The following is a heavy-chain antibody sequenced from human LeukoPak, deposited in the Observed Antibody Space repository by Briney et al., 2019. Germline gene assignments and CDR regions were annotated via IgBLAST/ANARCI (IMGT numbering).Heavy chain of an antibody. CDR1: GFTVSSNY. V-gene: IGHV3-53*01. CDR3: ARVRGSSGSYEYYHYMDV. J-gene: IGHJ6*03. D-gene: IGHD1-26*01. Sequence: QSGGSLRLSCAASGFTVSSNYMSWVRQAPGKGLEWVSVIYSGGSTYYADSVKGRFTISRDNSKNTLYLQMNSLRAEDTAVYYCARVRGSSGSYEYYHYMDVWGKGTTVTISS. CDR2: IYSGGST.